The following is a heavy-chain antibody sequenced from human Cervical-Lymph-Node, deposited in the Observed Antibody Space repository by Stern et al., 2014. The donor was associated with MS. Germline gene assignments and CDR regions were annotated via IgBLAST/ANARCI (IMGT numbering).Heavy chain of an antibody. Sequence: QMQLVQSGPEVKKPGTSVKVSCKASGFTFTSSAVQWVRQARGQRLEWIGWIVVGSGNTNYAQKFQERVTITRDMSTSTAYMELSSLRSEDTAVYYCAAERSYSSGWYDVDYWGQGTLVTVSS. CDR3: AAERSYSSGWYDVDY. J-gene: IGHJ4*02. CDR1: GFTFTSSA. CDR2: IVVGSGNT. V-gene: IGHV1-58*01. D-gene: IGHD6-19*01.